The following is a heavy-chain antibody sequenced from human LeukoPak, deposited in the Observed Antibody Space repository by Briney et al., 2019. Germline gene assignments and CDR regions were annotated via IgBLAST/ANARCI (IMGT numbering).Heavy chain of an antibody. CDR2: INEDGSTT. Sequence: GGSLRLSCAASGFTFSNFWMHWVRQAPGKGLVWVSRINEDGSTTNYADSVKGRSTIFRDNAKNTLYLQMNSLRAEDTAVYYCVRDLGGRSGHWGQGTLVTVSS. CDR1: GFTFSNFW. J-gene: IGHJ4*02. D-gene: IGHD1-26*01. CDR3: VRDLGGRSGH. V-gene: IGHV3-74*01.